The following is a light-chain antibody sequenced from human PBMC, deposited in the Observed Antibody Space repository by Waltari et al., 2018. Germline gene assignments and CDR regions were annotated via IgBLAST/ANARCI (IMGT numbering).Light chain of an antibody. CDR3: QQYANLPHT. Sequence: DIQMTQSPSSLSASVGDRVNITCKASQDISNYLYWYQQKPGKAPNLLIYDASNLESGVPSRFSGSGSETDFTFTITSLQPEDIATYHCQQYANLPHTFGQGTRLEIK. V-gene: IGKV1-33*01. CDR1: QDISNY. CDR2: DAS. J-gene: IGKJ5*01.